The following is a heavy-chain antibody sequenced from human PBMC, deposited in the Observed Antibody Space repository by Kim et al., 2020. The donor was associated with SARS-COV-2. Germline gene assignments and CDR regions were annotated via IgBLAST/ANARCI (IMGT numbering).Heavy chain of an antibody. V-gene: IGHV3-48*04. Sequence: GGSLRLSCAASGFTFSSYSMNWVCQAPGKGLEWVSYISSSSSTIYYADSVKGRFTISRDNAKNSLYLQMNSLRAEDTAVYYCAREEVQLWPPSSSFDYWGQGTLVTVSS. J-gene: IGHJ4*02. CDR1: GFTFSSYS. D-gene: IGHD5-18*01. CDR2: ISSSSSTI. CDR3: AREEVQLWPPSSSFDY.